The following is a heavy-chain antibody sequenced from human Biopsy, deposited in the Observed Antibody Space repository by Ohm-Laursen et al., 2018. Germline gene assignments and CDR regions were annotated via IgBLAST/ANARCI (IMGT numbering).Heavy chain of an antibody. D-gene: IGHD3-22*01. J-gene: IGHJ3*02. CDR3: GRREVVITHDAFDT. CDR1: GGSISSYY. V-gene: IGHV4-59*08. CDR2: VYYSGST. Sequence: SDTLSLTWPVSGGSISSYYWTWIRQPPGKGLGWIGDVYYSGSTNRNPSLKSRVTILVDTSKNQFSLKLNSVTAADTAVYYCGRREVVITHDAFDTWGQGTMVTVSS.